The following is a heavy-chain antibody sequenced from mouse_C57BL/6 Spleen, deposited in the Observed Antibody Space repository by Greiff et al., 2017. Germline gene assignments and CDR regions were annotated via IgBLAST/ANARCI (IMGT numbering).Heavy chain of an antibody. J-gene: IGHJ2*01. D-gene: IGHD2-4*01. Sequence: EVKLQESGPGLVKPSQSLSLTCSVTGYSITSGYYWNWIRQFPGNKLEWMGYISYDGSNNYNPSLTNRISITRYTYKNQFLLKLNSGTTEDTATYYCARDGGHDYSDYWGQGTTLTVSS. CDR3: ARDGGHDYSDY. CDR2: ISYDGSN. CDR1: GYSITSGYY. V-gene: IGHV3-6*01.